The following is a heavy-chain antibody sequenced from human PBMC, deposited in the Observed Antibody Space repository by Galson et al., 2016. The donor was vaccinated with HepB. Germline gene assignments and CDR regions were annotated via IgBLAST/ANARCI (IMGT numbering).Heavy chain of an antibody. CDR1: GFTFSNYY. CDR2: INKDGSDK. Sequence: SLRLSCAASGFTFSNYYMSWVRQAPGKGLEWVANINKDGSDKNYVDSAKGRFTISRDNAKNSLYLQMNSLRAEDTAVYYCARVDRGTLPNFDYWGQGTLVTVSS. D-gene: IGHD3-16*01. J-gene: IGHJ4*02. CDR3: ARVDRGTLPNFDY. V-gene: IGHV3-7*03.